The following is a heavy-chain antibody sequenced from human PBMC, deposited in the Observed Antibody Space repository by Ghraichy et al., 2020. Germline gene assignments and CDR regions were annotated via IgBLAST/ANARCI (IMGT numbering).Heavy chain of an antibody. J-gene: IGHJ4*02. V-gene: IGHV4-39*01. CDR2: MHYSGST. D-gene: IGHD3-3*01. CDR1: GGSISSSNYY. Sequence: SETLSLTCTVSGGSISSSNYYWGWIRQPPVKGLEWIVSMHYSGSTNYNPSLKSRVTMSVDTSKNQFSLKLSSVTAADTAVYYCARFWIEQLPSTLDYWGQGTLVTVSS. CDR3: ARFWIEQLPSTLDY.